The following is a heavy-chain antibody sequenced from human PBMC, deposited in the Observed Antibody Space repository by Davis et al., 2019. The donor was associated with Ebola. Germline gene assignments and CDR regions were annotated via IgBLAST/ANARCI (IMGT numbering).Heavy chain of an antibody. V-gene: IGHV4-59*08. CDR1: GGSVSNYY. Sequence: MPSETLSLTCTVSGGSVSNYYWSWIRQPPGKGLEWIGYIYYRGSTNYNPSLKSRVTISVDTSKNQFSLKLSSVTAADTAVYYCARKRAYDSSGYWRYWGQGTLVTVSS. J-gene: IGHJ4*02. CDR3: ARKRAYDSSGYWRY. D-gene: IGHD3-22*01. CDR2: IYYRGST.